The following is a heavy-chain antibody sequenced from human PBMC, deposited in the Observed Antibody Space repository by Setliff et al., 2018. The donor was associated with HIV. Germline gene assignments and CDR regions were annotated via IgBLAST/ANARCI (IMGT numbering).Heavy chain of an antibody. J-gene: IGHJ5*02. CDR1: GLTLSIYS. V-gene: IGHV3-23*01. CDR3: AKDARKSTTQYNYFGP. Sequence: GGSLRLSCAASGLTLSIYSMSWLRQAPGKGLDWVSAIDPSGDLTYYADSVKGRFTISRDNSKNTLYLEMNSLRVEDTALYYCAKDARKSTTQYNYFGPWGQGTLVTVSS. CDR2: IDPSGDLT.